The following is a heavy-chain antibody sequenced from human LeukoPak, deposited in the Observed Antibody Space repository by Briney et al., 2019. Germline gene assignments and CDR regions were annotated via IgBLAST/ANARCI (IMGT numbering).Heavy chain of an antibody. D-gene: IGHD2-15*01. V-gene: IGHV4-39*07. CDR3: ARDMRYCSNGSCYPRWFDP. CDR1: GGSISSSSYY. Sequence: PSETLSLTCTVSGGSISSSSYYWGWIRQPPGKGLEWIGSIYYSGSTYYNPSLKSRVTISVDTSKNQFSLKLSSVTAADTAVYYCARDMRYCSNGSCYPRWFDPWGQGTLVTVSS. CDR2: IYYSGST. J-gene: IGHJ5*02.